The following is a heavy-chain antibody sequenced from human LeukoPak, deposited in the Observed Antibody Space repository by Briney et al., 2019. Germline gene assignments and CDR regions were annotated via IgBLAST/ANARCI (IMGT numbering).Heavy chain of an antibody. CDR3: ASLKNSYDSSGYLVTDAFDI. CDR2: ISAYNGNT. J-gene: IGHJ3*02. D-gene: IGHD3-22*01. V-gene: IGHV1-18*04. Sequence: ASVKVSCKASGYTFTGYYMHWVRQAPGQGLEWMGWISAYNGNTNYEQKLQGRVTMTTDTSTSTAYMELRSLRSDDTAVYYCASLKNSYDSSGYLVTDAFDIWGEGTMVTVSS. CDR1: GYTFTGYY.